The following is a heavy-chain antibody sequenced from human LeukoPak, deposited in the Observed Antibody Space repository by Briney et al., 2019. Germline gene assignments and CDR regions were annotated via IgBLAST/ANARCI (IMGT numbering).Heavy chain of an antibody. V-gene: IGHV3-23*01. CDR2: ISGSGGST. CDR1: GGSISSSSYY. CDR3: AKDRSNYGSGSSEFDY. J-gene: IGHJ4*02. Sequence: PSETLSLTCTVSGGSISSSSYYWGWIRQPPGKGLEWVSAISGSGGSTYYPDSVKGRFTISRDNSKNTLYLQMNSLRAEDTAVYYCAKDRSNYGSGSSEFDYWGQGTLVTVSS. D-gene: IGHD3-10*01.